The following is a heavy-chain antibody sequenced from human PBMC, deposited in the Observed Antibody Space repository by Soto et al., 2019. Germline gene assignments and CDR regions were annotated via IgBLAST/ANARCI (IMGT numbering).Heavy chain of an antibody. D-gene: IGHD2-2*01. CDR1: GYTFTTYG. CDR2: INPLKGDT. V-gene: IGHV1-18*01. Sequence: QAQLVQSGGEMKKAGASVKVSCKASGYTFTTYGITWVRQAPGQGLDWMGWINPLKGDTKSAATFQDIVTMATDTSTRTAYMELRSLRSDDTAVYYCARVKVPAAVFGAFDVWGQGTLVTVSS. CDR3: ARVKVPAAVFGAFDV. J-gene: IGHJ3*01.